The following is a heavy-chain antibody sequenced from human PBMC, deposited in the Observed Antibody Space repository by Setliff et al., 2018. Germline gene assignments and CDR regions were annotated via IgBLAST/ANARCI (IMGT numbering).Heavy chain of an antibody. D-gene: IGHD6-13*01. Sequence: SETLSLTCTVSGGSISSSSYYWGWLRQPPGKGLEWIGSIYYSGSTYYNPSLKSRVTISVDTSKNQFSLKLSSVTAADTAVYYCARSAGYSSSWYNYYYGMDVWGQGITVTVSS. V-gene: IGHV4-39*01. CDR2: IYYSGST. CDR1: GGSISSSSYY. J-gene: IGHJ6*02. CDR3: ARSAGYSSSWYNYYYGMDV.